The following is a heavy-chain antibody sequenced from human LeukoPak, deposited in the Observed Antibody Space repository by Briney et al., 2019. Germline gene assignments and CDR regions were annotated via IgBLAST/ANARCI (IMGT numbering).Heavy chain of an antibody. D-gene: IGHD5-24*01. Sequence: ASVKVSCKASGGSFSSYAISWVRQAPGQGLEWMGGLIPIFGTANYAQKLQGRVTITADESTSTAYMELSSLRSEDTAVYYCARDGDGYKSHRLGFHYWGQGTLVTVSS. V-gene: IGHV1-69*13. CDR2: LIPIFGTA. J-gene: IGHJ4*02. CDR1: GGSFSSYA. CDR3: ARDGDGYKSHRLGFHY.